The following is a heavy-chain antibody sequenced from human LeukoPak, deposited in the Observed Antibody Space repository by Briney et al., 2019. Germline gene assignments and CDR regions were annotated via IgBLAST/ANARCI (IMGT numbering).Heavy chain of an antibody. D-gene: IGHD3-10*01. J-gene: IGHJ4*02. V-gene: IGHV3-30*02. CDR2: IRYDGNNK. CDR3: AKIGATDFDY. Sequence: GGSLRLSCAASGFTFSSYGMHWVRQAPGKGLEWVAFIRYDGNNKYYADSVKGRFTISRDNSKSTLYLQMNSLRAEDAAVYYCAKIGATDFDYWGQGTLVTVSS. CDR1: GFTFSSYG.